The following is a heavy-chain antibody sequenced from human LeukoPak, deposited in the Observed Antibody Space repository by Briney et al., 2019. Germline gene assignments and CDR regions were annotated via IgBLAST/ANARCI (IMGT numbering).Heavy chain of an antibody. Sequence: GSLRLSCAASGFTFRSYGMHWVRQAPGKGLEWVAIIRYDGTNKYYADSVKGRFTISRDNSKNTLYLQMNSLRAEDTAVYYCAKASLSGSRLPVYDYWGQGTLVTVSS. CDR1: GFTFRSYG. CDR2: IRYDGTNK. CDR3: AKASLSGSRLPVYDY. V-gene: IGHV3-30*02. J-gene: IGHJ4*02. D-gene: IGHD1-26*01.